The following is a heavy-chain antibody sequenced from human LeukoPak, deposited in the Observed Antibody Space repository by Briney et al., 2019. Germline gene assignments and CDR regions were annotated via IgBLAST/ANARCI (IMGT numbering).Heavy chain of an antibody. D-gene: IGHD3-9*01. CDR2: IRYDGYNK. V-gene: IGHV3-30*02. J-gene: IGHJ4*02. Sequence: GGSLRLSCAASGFAASGFTFSSFGMHWVRQAPGKGLEWVAFIRYDGYNKYYADSVKGRFTISRDDSQNTLYLQMNSLRAEDTAAYYCAKGYYFDILSGYSSPDSWGQGTLVTVSS. CDR3: AKGYYFDILSGYSSPDS. CDR1: GFTFSSFG.